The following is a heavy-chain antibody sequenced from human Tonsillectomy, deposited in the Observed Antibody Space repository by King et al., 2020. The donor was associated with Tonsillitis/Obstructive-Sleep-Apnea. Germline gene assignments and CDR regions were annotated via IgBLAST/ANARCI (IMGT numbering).Heavy chain of an antibody. CDR3: ARGYGGVVV. CDR2: INHSGGT. CDR1: GGSFSGYF. V-gene: IGHV4-34*01. Sequence: VQLQQWGAGLLKPSETLSLTCGVYGGSFSGYFWTWIRQPPGQGLEWIGEINHSGGTNYNPSLKSRVTTSVDTSKNQFSRKLISVTAADTAVYYFARGYGGVVVWGQGSTVSFPS. J-gene: IGHJ6*02. D-gene: IGHD3-10*01.